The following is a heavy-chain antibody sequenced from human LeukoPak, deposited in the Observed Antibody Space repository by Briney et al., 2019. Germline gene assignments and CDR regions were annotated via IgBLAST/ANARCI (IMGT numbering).Heavy chain of an antibody. Sequence: ASVKVSCKASGYTFTSYGISWGRQAPGQGLEWMGWISAYNGNTNYAQKLQGRVTMTTDTSTSTAYMELRSMRSDDTAVYYCARDNWNDDVGYYGMDVWGQGTTVTVSS. D-gene: IGHD1-1*01. J-gene: IGHJ6*02. CDR3: ARDNWNDDVGYYGMDV. CDR2: ISAYNGNT. CDR1: GYTFTSYG. V-gene: IGHV1-18*01.